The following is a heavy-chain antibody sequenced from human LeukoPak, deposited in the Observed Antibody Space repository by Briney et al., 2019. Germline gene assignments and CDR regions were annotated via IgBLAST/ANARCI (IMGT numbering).Heavy chain of an antibody. V-gene: IGHV1-8*01. CDR3: ARGPNNSDGGNSGSAWFDP. Sequence: ASVKVSCKASGYAFTTYDINWVRQATGQGLEWMGWMNPNSGNTGYAQKFQGRVTMTRNTSISTAYMELSSLRSEDTAVYYCARGPNNSDGGNSGSAWFDPWGQGTLVTVSS. CDR1: GYAFTTYD. D-gene: IGHD4-23*01. J-gene: IGHJ5*02. CDR2: MNPNSGNT.